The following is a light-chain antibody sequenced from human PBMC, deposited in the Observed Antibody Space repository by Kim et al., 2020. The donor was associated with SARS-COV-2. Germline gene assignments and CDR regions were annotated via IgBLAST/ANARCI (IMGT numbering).Light chain of an antibody. CDR2: AAS. J-gene: IGKJ2*01. Sequence: DIQMTQSPSSLSASVGDRVTITCRASQTISTYLNWYQQKPGKAPKLLIYAASSLQSGVPSRFSGSGSGTDFTLTISSLQPEDFVSYYCQQTYSAPYTFGQGTELEI. V-gene: IGKV1-39*01. CDR1: QTISTY. CDR3: QQTYSAPYT.